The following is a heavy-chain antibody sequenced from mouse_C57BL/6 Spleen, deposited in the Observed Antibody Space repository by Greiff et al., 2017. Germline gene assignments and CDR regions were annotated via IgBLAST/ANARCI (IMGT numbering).Heavy chain of an antibody. CDR2: IDPSDSYT. CDR1: GYTFTSYW. J-gene: IGHJ3*01. CDR3: ARSYDGFAY. Sequence: VQPQHHGAELVMPGASVKLSCKASGYTFTSYWMHWVKQRPGQGLEWIGEIDPSDSYTNYNQKFKGKSTLTVDKSSSTAYMQLSSLTSEDSAVYYCARSYDGFAYWGQGTLVTVSA. D-gene: IGHD2-12*01. V-gene: IGHV1-69*01.